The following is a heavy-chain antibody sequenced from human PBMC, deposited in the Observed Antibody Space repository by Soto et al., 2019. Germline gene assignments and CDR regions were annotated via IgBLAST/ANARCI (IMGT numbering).Heavy chain of an antibody. CDR3: ARQRHILIEARPSRPFDQ. D-gene: IGHD6-6*01. CDR2: INHGGST. Sequence: QVQIQQWGAGLLKPSETLSLTCAVYGGSFTGYSWTWIRQPPGRGLEWIGEINHGGSTNYNPSLKSRVTILVDTSKRQFSLNLNSVTAADTAVYYCARQRHILIEARPSRPFDQWGQGTLVTVSS. J-gene: IGHJ4*02. V-gene: IGHV4-34*01. CDR1: GGSFTGYS.